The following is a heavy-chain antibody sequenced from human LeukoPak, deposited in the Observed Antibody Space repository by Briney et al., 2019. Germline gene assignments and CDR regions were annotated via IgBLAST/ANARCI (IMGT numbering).Heavy chain of an antibody. D-gene: IGHD2-21*01. CDR1: GYTFTSYY. J-gene: IGHJ2*01. CDR2: INPSGGSI. V-gene: IGHV1-46*01. Sequence: ASVKVSCKASGYTFTSYYMHWVRQAPGQGLEWMGIINPSGGSISYAQKFQGRVTMTRDTSTSTVYMELSSLRSEDTAVYYCARANPREIVVAAEDMAGWYFDLWGRGTLVTVSS. CDR3: ARANPREIVVAAEDMAGWYFDL.